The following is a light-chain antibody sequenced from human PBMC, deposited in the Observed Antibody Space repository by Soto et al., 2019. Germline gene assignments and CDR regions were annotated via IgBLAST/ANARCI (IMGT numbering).Light chain of an antibody. J-gene: IGKJ1*01. CDR2: DVS. CDR1: QNIGSW. V-gene: IGKV1-5*01. CDR3: QQYNTYWT. Sequence: DIQMTQFPSTLSASVGDRVTITCRASQNIGSWLAWYQQKPGKAPKVLIYDVSNLETGVPSRFSGSGSGTEFTLTISSVQPDDFATYYCQQYNTYWTFGQGTKVDIK.